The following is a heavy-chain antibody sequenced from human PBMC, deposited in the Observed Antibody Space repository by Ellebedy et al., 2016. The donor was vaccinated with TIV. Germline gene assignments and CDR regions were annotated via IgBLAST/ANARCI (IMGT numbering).Heavy chain of an antibody. CDR1: GLTFSSHA. CDR3: ARDPVGVGPAFDI. J-gene: IGHJ3*02. D-gene: IGHD4-23*01. CDR2: ITDSGDNT. Sequence: GESLKISCAASGLTFSSHAMSWVRQAPGKGLEWVSSITDSGDNTYYADSVKGRFTISRDNSKNTLDLQINSLRAEDTAVYYCARDPVGVGPAFDIWGQGTMVTVSS. V-gene: IGHV3-23*01.